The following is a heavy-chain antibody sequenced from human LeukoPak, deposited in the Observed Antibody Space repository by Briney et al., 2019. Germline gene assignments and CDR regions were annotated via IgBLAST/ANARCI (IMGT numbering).Heavy chain of an antibody. CDR3: ATSRRCTNGVCFYYFDY. D-gene: IGHD2-8*01. CDR1: GYTLTELS. V-gene: IGHV1-24*01. J-gene: IGHJ4*03. Sequence: ASVKVSCKVSGYTLTELSMHWVRQAPGKGLEWMGGFDPEDGETIYAQKFQGRVTMTEDTSTDTAYMELSSLRSEDTAVYYCATSRRCTNGVCFYYFDYWGQGTTVTVSS. CDR2: FDPEDGET.